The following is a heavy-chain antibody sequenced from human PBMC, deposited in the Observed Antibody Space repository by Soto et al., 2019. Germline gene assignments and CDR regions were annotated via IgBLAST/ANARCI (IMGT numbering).Heavy chain of an antibody. V-gene: IGHV3-23*01. CDR3: VGSDKAMARFDH. CDR2: ISGSGGST. J-gene: IGHJ4*02. D-gene: IGHD5-18*01. CDR1: GFTFSSYA. Sequence: QSGGSLRLSCAASGFTFSSYAMSWVRQAPGKGLEWVSAISGSGGSTYYADSVKGRFTISRDNSKNTLYLQMNSLRAEDTAVYYCVGSDKAMARFDHWGQGTLVTVSS.